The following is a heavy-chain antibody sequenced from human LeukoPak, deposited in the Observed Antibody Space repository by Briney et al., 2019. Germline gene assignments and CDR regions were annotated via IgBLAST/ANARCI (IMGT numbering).Heavy chain of an antibody. CDR3: ARIDGPTVFTYYMDL. V-gene: IGHV3-48*04. D-gene: IGHD3-16*01. CDR2: ISPRSETI. J-gene: IGHJ6*03. CDR1: GLSFNRRG. Sequence: PGESLRLSCATSGLSFNRRGMNWVRHPPGKGLEWVSYISPRSETIYYAESVKGRFTVSRDDSKDSLYLQMHTLRAEDTAVYYCARIDGPTVFTYYMDLWGKGTTVTVAS.